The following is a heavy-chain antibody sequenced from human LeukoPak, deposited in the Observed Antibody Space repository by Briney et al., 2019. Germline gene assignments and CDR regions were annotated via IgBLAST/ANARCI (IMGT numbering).Heavy chain of an antibody. CDR1: GFTFSSYA. CDR3: ARDRRDGYDPPHYYYYGMDV. J-gene: IGHJ6*02. V-gene: IGHV3-30*04. Sequence: GGSLRLSCAASGFTFSSYAMHWVRQAPGKGLEWVAVISYDGSNKYYADSVKGRFTTSRDNSKNTLYLQMNSLRAEDTAVYYCARDRRDGYDPPHYYYYGMDVWGQGTTVTVSS. D-gene: IGHD5-12*01. CDR2: ISYDGSNK.